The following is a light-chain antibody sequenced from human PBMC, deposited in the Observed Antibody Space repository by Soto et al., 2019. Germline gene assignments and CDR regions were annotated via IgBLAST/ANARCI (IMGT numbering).Light chain of an antibody. CDR3: QHYNSYSEA. V-gene: IGKV3D-15*01. Sequence: ETVLTQSTATLSLSPGESANLSCRASQSVSNYLAWYQQKPGQAPRLLIYGASNRATGIPDRFSGSGSGTEFTLTISSLQPDDFATYYCQHYNSYSEAFGQGTKVDI. J-gene: IGKJ1*01. CDR2: GAS. CDR1: QSVSNY.